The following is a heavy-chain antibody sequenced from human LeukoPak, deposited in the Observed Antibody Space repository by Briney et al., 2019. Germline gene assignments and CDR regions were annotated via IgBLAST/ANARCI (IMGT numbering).Heavy chain of an antibody. CDR1: GFTFSSYW. CDR3: ARDGGGLSI. V-gene: IGHV3-7*01. J-gene: IGHJ3*02. Sequence: PGGSLRLSCAASGFTFSSYWMSWVRQAPGKGLEWVANIKQDGSEKYYVDSVKGRFAISRDNAKNTLYLQMNSLRVEDTAIYYCARDGGGLSIWGQGTMVTVSS. CDR2: IKQDGSEK. D-gene: IGHD3-10*01.